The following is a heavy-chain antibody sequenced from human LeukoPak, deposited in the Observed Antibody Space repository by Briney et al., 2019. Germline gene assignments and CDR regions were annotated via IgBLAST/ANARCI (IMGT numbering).Heavy chain of an antibody. CDR2: INHSGST. V-gene: IGHV4-34*01. Sequence: SETLSLTCAVYGGPFSGYYWSWIRQPPGKGLEWIGEINHSGSTNYNPSLKSRVTISVDTSKNQFSLKLSSVTAADTAVYYCARGLTYSSSWYGYWGQGTLVTVSS. CDR1: GGPFSGYY. J-gene: IGHJ4*02. D-gene: IGHD6-13*01. CDR3: ARGLTYSSSWYGY.